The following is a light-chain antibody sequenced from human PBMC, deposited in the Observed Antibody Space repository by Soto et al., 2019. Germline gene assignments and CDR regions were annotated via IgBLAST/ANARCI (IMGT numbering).Light chain of an antibody. J-gene: IGLJ1*01. CDR1: SSDVGSYNL. V-gene: IGLV2-23*02. CDR2: EVT. CDR3: CSYAGSSTLV. Sequence: SALPQPASVSGSPGQSITISCTGTSSDVGSYNLVSWYQQHPGKAPKLMIYEVTKRPSGVSNRFSGSKSGNTASLTISGLQAEDEADYYCCSYAGSSTLVFGTGTKVTVL.